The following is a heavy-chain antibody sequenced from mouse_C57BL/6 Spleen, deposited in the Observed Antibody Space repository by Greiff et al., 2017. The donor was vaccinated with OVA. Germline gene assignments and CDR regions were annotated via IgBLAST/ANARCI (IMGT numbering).Heavy chain of an antibody. J-gene: IGHJ2*01. V-gene: IGHV5-17*01. CDR2: ISSGSSTI. CDR3: ARGYSNYFDY. D-gene: IGHD2-5*01. Sequence: EVMLVESGGGLVKPGGSLKLSCAASGFTFSDYGMHWVRQAPEKGLEWVAYISSGSSTIYYADTVKGRFTISRDNAKNTLCLQMTSLRSEDTAMYYFARGYSNYFDYWGQGTTLTVSS. CDR1: GFTFSDYG.